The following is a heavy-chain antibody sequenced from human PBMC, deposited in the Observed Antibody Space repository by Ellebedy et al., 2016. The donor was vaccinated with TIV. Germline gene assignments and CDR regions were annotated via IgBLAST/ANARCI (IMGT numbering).Heavy chain of an antibody. Sequence: PGGSLRLSCAASGFTFSNYWMHWVRQDPGKGLVWVSRISPDGTSTTYADSVKGRFTISRDNAKNTLYLQMTRLRADDSAVYFCAGPGGGTTLDYWGQGTLVTVSS. D-gene: IGHD4-17*01. CDR2: ISPDGTST. V-gene: IGHV3-74*01. CDR3: AGPGGGTTLDY. CDR1: GFTFSNYW. J-gene: IGHJ4*02.